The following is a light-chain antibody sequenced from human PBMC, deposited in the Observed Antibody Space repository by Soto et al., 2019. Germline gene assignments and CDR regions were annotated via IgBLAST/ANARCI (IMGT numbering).Light chain of an antibody. CDR1: QDITNC. Sequence: DIQMTQSPSSLSASVGDRVTITCQASQDITNCLNWYHQKPGKAPKLLIYAASSLQSGVPSRFSGSGSGTDFTLTISSLQPEDFATYYCQQSYSTPRTFGQGTKVDNK. CDR2: AAS. CDR3: QQSYSTPRT. J-gene: IGKJ1*01. V-gene: IGKV1-39*01.